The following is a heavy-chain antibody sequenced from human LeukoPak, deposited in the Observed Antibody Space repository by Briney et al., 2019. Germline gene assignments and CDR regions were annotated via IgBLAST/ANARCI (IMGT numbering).Heavy chain of an antibody. CDR1: GGTFSGYY. CDR2: INHSGST. V-gene: IGHV4-34*01. CDR3: ARGRTRGFDY. D-gene: IGHD3-10*01. Sequence: SETLSLTCAVHGGTFSGYYWSWIRQPPGKGLEWIGEINHSGSTNYNPSLKSRVTISVDTSKNQFSLKLSSVTAADTAVYYCARGRTRGFDYWGQGTLVTVSS. J-gene: IGHJ4*02.